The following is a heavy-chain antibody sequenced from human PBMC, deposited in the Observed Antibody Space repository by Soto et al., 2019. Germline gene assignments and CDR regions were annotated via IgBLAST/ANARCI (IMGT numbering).Heavy chain of an antibody. CDR1: GGTFSSYA. CDR3: ARMVKRYSGYGYYYYGMDV. Sequence: SVKVSCKASGGTFSSYAISWVRQAPGQGLEWMGGIIPIFGTANYAQKFQGRVTITADESTSTAYMELSSLRSEDTAVYYCARMVKRYSGYGYYYYGMDVWGQGTTVTVSS. J-gene: IGHJ6*02. CDR2: IIPIFGTA. V-gene: IGHV1-69*13. D-gene: IGHD5-12*01.